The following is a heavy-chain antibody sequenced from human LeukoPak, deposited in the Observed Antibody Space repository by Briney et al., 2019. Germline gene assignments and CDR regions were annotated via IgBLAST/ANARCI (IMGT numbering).Heavy chain of an antibody. J-gene: IGHJ4*02. CDR1: GGTFSSYA. CDR3: ARGIVVITPRYYFDY. V-gene: IGHV1-69*01. Sequence: SVKVSCKASGGTFSSYAISWVRQAPGQGLEWMGGIIPIFGTANYAQKFQGRITITADESTSTAYMELSSLRSEDTAVYYCARGIVVITPRYYFDYWGQGTLVTVSS. D-gene: IGHD3-22*01. CDR2: IIPIFGTA.